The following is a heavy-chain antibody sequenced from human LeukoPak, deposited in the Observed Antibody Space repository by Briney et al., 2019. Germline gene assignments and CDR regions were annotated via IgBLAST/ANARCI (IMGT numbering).Heavy chain of an antibody. CDR2: IRYDGTSK. CDR1: GFTFSSSG. J-gene: IGHJ4*02. D-gene: IGHD1-26*01. V-gene: IGHV3-30*02. Sequence: GGSLRLSCAASGFTFSSSGMHWVRQAPGKGLEWVTFIRYDGTSKYYADSVKGRFTISRDNSKNTVYLQMNSLRAEDTAVYYCAKETRGSYSDYWGQGTLVTVSS. CDR3: AKETRGSYSDY.